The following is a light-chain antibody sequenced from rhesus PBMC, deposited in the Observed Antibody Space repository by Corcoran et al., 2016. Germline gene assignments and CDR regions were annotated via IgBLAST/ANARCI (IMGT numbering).Light chain of an antibody. CDR1: ENINNY. Sequence: DIQMTQSPSSLSASVGDRVTITCRARENINNYLHWYQQKPGKAPKLLIHAAYTLQSGIPSRSSGSGSGTDYTFTSSSLLPEDVAPYYCQHSHGTPYNFGQGTKVEIK. J-gene: IGKJ2*01. CDR3: QHSHGTPYN. CDR2: AAY. V-gene: IGKV1-74*01.